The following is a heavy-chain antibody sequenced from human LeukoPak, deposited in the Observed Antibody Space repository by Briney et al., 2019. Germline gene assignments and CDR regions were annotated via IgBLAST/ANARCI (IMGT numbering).Heavy chain of an antibody. J-gene: IGHJ4*02. CDR1: GFTVSSNE. CDR2: ISGGST. CDR3: AKGGRYVREFIDY. Sequence: PGGSLRLSCAASGFTVSSNEMSWVRQAPGKGLKWVSSISGGSTYYADSRKGRFTISRDNAKKSLYLQMNSPRAEDTALYYCAKGGRYVREFIDYWGQGTLVTVSS. V-gene: IGHV3-38-3*01. D-gene: IGHD3-16*01.